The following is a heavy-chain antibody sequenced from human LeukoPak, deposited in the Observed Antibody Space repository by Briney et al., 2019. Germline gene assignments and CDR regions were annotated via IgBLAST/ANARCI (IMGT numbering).Heavy chain of an antibody. J-gene: IGHJ6*03. CDR3: ASVTVTTWAPDGHMDV. D-gene: IGHD4-11*01. Sequence: ASVKVSCKASGGTFSSYAISWVRQATGQGLEWMGRIIPIFGTTNYAQKFQGRVTITTDESTSTAYMELSSLRSEDTAVYYCASVTVTTWAPDGHMDVWGKGTTVTVSS. CDR2: IIPIFGTT. CDR1: GGTFSSYA. V-gene: IGHV1-69*05.